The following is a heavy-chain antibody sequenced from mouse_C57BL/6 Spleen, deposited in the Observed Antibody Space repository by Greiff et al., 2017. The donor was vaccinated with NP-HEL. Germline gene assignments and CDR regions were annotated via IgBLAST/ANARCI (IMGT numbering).Heavy chain of an antibody. CDR2: ILPGSGST. J-gene: IGHJ2*01. CDR3: ARKGIYYGSSFFFDY. CDR1: GYTFTGYW. Sequence: QVQLKQSGAELMKPGASVKLSCKAPGYTFTGYWIEWVKQRPGHGLEWIGEILPGSGSTNYNEKFKGKATFTADTSSNTAYMQLSSLTAEDSAIYYCARKGIYYGSSFFFDYWGQGTTLTVAS. D-gene: IGHD1-1*01. V-gene: IGHV1-9*01.